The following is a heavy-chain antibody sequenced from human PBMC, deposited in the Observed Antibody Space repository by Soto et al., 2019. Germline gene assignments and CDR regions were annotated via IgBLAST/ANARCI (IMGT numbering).Heavy chain of an antibody. J-gene: IGHJ6*02. CDR1: GYTFTNFG. CDR3: GRDDSSGPTVGLYYYYYYGMDV. CDR2: ISAYNGNT. Sequence: ASVKVSCKASGYTFTNFGISWVRQAPGQGLEWMGWISAYNGNTNYAQNFQGRVTMTTDTSTSTAYMELRSLRSDDTAVYYCGRDDSSGPTVGLYYYYYYGMDVWGQGTTVTVSS. D-gene: IGHD6-19*01. V-gene: IGHV1-18*01.